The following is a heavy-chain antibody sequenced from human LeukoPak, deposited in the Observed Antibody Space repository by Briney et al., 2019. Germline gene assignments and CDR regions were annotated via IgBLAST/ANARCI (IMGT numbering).Heavy chain of an antibody. Sequence: PSETLSLTCTVSGGSISSYFWSWIRQPPGKGLEWIGYIYYSGSTNYNPSLKSRVTISVDTSKNQFSLKLSSVTAADTAMYYCATPVTSHLRFDPWGQGTLVTVSS. V-gene: IGHV4-59*01. CDR3: ATPVTSHLRFDP. CDR2: IYYSGST. CDR1: GGSISSYF. J-gene: IGHJ5*02. D-gene: IGHD4-17*01.